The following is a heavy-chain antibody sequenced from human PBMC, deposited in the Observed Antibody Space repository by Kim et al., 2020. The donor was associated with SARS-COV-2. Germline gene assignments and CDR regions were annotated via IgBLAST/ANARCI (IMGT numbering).Heavy chain of an antibody. J-gene: IGHJ5*02. V-gene: IGHV7-4-1*02. Sequence: ASVKVSCKASGYTFTSYAMNWVRQAPGQGLEWMGWINTNTGNPTYAQGFTGRFVFSLDTSVSTAYLQISSLKAEDTAVYYCARDNRVVVITPWFDPWGQGTLVTVSS. CDR1: GYTFTSYA. CDR2: INTNTGNP. CDR3: ARDNRVVVITPWFDP. D-gene: IGHD3-22*01.